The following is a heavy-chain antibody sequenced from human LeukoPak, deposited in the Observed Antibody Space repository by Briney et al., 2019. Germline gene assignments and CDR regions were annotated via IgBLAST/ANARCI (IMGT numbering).Heavy chain of an antibody. J-gene: IGHJ4*02. CDR3: VRTLLVGAFDY. CDR2: IKQDGSEK. Sequence: PGGSLRLSCAASGFTFSSYEMNWVRQAPGKGLEWVANIKQDGSEKYYVDSVKGRSTISRDNAKNSLYLQMNSLRVEDTAVYYCVRTLLVGAFDYWGQGALITVSS. V-gene: IGHV3-7*01. CDR1: GFTFSSYE. D-gene: IGHD1-26*01.